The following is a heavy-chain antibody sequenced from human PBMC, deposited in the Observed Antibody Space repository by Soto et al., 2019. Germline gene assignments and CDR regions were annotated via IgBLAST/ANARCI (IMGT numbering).Heavy chain of an antibody. V-gene: IGHV4-59*12. CDR2: IYYSGST. Sequence: SETLSLTCTVSGDSISSYYWSWIRQPPGKGLEWIGYIYYSGSTYYNPSLKSRVTISVDRSKNQFSLKLSSVTAADTAVYYCARDREGFDPWGQGTLVTVSS. CDR1: GDSISSYY. CDR3: ARDREGFDP. J-gene: IGHJ5*02.